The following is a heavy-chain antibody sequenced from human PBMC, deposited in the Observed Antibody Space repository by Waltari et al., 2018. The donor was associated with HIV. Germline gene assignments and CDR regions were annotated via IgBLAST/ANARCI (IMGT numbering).Heavy chain of an antibody. J-gene: IGHJ6*02. CDR3: AREGYYYGSGTYAPPRYYGMDV. Sequence: QARLVQSGAEVKKPGASVKVPCKTSGYTFTIYGISRGRQAPGQGLEWMGWISPYNGNTYYAQNLKGRVTLTTDSSRTAYMELRSLRSDDTAVYFCAREGYYYGSGTYAPPRYYGMDVWGQGTTVTVSS. CDR1: GYTFTIYG. D-gene: IGHD3-10*01. V-gene: IGHV1-18*01. CDR2: ISPYNGNT.